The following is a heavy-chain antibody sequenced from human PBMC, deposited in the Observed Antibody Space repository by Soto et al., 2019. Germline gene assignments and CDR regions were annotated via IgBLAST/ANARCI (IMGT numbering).Heavy chain of an antibody. J-gene: IGHJ4*02. D-gene: IGHD6-19*01. CDR3: SRRQWSAFAY. Sequence: EVQLVESGGGLVQPGGSLRLSCAASGFTFSNYWMSWVRQAPGKGLEWVASIKQDGSDKYYVDSVKGRFTISRDNAKDSLYLQMNSLRAEDTAVYYWSRRQWSAFAYWGQGTLVTVSS. V-gene: IGHV3-7*01. CDR2: IKQDGSDK. CDR1: GFTFSNYW.